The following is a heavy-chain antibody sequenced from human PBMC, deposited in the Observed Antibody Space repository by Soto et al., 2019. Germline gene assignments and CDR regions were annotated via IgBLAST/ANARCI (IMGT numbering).Heavy chain of an antibody. V-gene: IGHV3-21*01. CDR1: GFTFSDFT. CDR2: ISSGGSFQ. Sequence: EVQLVESGAGLVKPGGSLRLSCAASGFTFSDFTMNWVRHAPGKGLQWVSSISSGGSFQSFADSVRGRFTISRDNAKNSLYLQEESLRAGYTAVLFCARCSWRTSDYWSQGTLVTVSS. D-gene: IGHD2-15*01. J-gene: IGHJ4*02. CDR3: ARCSWRTSDY.